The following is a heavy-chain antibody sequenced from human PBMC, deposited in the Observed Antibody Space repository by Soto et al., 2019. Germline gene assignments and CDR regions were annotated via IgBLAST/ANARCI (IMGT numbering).Heavy chain of an antibody. D-gene: IGHD3-10*01. CDR2: INPSGGST. J-gene: IGHJ6*02. CDR1: GYTFTSYY. CDR3: AIGGSGPYYYYYYGMDV. V-gene: IGHV1-46*01. Sequence: GASVKVSCKASGYTFTSYYMHWVRQAPGQGLEWMGIINPSGGSTSYAQKFQGRVTMTRDTSTSTVNKERTSLRSEDTAVYYCAIGGSGPYYYYYYGMDVWGQGTTVTVSS.